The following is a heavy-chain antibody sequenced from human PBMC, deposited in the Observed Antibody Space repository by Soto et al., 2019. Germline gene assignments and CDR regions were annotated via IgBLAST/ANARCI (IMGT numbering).Heavy chain of an antibody. V-gene: IGHV3-23*01. J-gene: IGHJ3*02. Sequence: HPGWSLRLSCAVSGFTFSNYAMSWVRQAPGKGLDWVSAISGSGASTYNADSVKGRFTISRDNSKNTLYLQMNSLRAEDTALYYCAKRDGTDGYYDAFDIWGQGTMVTLSS. CDR2: ISGSGAST. D-gene: IGHD3-22*01. CDR1: GFTFSNYA. CDR3: AKRDGTDGYYDAFDI.